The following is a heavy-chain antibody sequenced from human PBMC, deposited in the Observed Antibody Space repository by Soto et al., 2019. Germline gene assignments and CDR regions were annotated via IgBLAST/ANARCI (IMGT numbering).Heavy chain of an antibody. Sequence: PSETLSLTCTVSGGSISSSSYYWGWIRQPPGKGLEWIGSIYYSGSTNYNPSLKSRVTISVDTSKNQFSLKLSSVTAADTAVYYCASWYEVGDYGDYVQLWGQGTLVTVSS. CDR2: IYYSGST. D-gene: IGHD4-17*01. J-gene: IGHJ4*02. V-gene: IGHV4-39*07. CDR3: ASWYEVGDYGDYVQL. CDR1: GGSISSSSYY.